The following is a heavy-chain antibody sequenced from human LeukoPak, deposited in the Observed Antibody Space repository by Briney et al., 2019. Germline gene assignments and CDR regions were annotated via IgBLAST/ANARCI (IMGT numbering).Heavy chain of an antibody. CDR3: ARAAPLYYDFWSGYYRTRDYYYYMDV. D-gene: IGHD3-3*01. V-gene: IGHV4-30-4*08. CDR1: GGSISRGDYY. Sequence: SETLSLTCTVSGGSISRGDYYWSWIRQPPGKGLEWIGYIYYSGSTYYNPSLKSRVTISVDTSKNQFSLKLSSVTAADTAVYYCARAAPLYYDFWSGYYRTRDYYYYMDVWGKGTTVTVSS. CDR2: IYYSGST. J-gene: IGHJ6*03.